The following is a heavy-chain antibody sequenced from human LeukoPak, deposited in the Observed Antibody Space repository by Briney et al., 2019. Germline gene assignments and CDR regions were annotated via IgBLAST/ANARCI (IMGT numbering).Heavy chain of an antibody. CDR3: VRDQTIDSRAGPSDPFDV. J-gene: IGHJ3*01. V-gene: IGHV3-13*01. CDR1: GFTFSNYD. Sequence: GGSLRLSCAASGFTFSNYDMHWVRQTRGGGLEWVSGIGTLADTLYPNSAKGRFTTSRDNAKNSLYLQMNSLRADDTAVYYCVRDQTIDSRAGPSDPFDVWGQGTMVTVSS. CDR2: IGTLADT. D-gene: IGHD3-3*01.